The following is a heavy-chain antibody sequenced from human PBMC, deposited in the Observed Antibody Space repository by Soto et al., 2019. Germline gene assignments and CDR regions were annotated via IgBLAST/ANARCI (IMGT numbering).Heavy chain of an antibody. CDR1: GYTFTGYF. Sequence: ASVKVSCKASGYTFTGYFMHWLRQAPGQGLEWMGWINPNSGGTNYAQKFQGWVTMTRDTSISTAYMELSSPRSEDTAVYYCAIYYDILTGHTFDYWGQGTLVTVSS. CDR2: INPNSGGT. V-gene: IGHV1-2*04. CDR3: AIYYDILTGHTFDY. D-gene: IGHD3-9*01. J-gene: IGHJ4*02.